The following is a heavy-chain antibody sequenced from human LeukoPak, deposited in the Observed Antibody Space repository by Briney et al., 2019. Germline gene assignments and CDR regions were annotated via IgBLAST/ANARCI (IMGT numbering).Heavy chain of an antibody. CDR2: IIPIFGTA. J-gene: IGHJ4*02. Sequence: SVKVSCKASGGTFSSYAISWVRQAPGQGLEGMGRIIPIFGTANYAQKFQGRVTITTDESTSTAYMELSSLRSEDTAVYYCARGGYYDSSGYSPLGFDYWGQGTLVTASS. V-gene: IGHV1-69*05. CDR1: GGTFSSYA. D-gene: IGHD3-22*01. CDR3: ARGGYYDSSGYSPLGFDY.